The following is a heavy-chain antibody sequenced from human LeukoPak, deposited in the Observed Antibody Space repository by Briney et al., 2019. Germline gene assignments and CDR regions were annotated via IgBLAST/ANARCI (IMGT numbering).Heavy chain of an antibody. V-gene: IGHV4-34*01. Sequence: SETLSLTCAVYGGSFSGYYWSWIRQPPGKGLEWIGEINHSGSTNYNPSLKSRVTISVDRSKNQFSLKLSSVTAADTAVYYCARGKGVWFDPWGQGTLVTVSS. J-gene: IGHJ5*02. CDR2: INHSGST. CDR1: GGSFSGYY. D-gene: IGHD3-10*01. CDR3: ARGKGVWFDP.